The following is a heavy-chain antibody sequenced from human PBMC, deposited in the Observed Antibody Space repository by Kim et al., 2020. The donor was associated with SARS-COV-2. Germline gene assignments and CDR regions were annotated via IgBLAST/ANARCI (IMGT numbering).Heavy chain of an antibody. CDR2: IIPIFGTA. D-gene: IGHD2-15*01. CDR3: AREGTYCSGGSCEYYFDY. Sequence: SVKVSCKASGGTFSSYAISWVRQAPGQGLEWMGAIIPIFGTANYAQKFQGRVTITADESTSTAYMELSSLRSEDTAVYYCAREGTYCSGGSCEYYFDYWGQGTLVTVSS. J-gene: IGHJ4*02. V-gene: IGHV1-69*13. CDR1: GGTFSSYA.